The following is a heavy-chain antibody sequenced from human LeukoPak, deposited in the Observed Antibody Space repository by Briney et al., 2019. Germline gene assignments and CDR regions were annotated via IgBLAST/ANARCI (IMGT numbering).Heavy chain of an antibody. J-gene: IGHJ5*02. D-gene: IGHD3-3*01. CDR1: GYTFTGYY. Sequence: ASVKVSCKASGYTFTGYYMHWVRQAPGQGLEWMGWINPNSGGTNYAQKFQGRVTMTRDTSISTAYMELSRLRSDDTAVYYCARAHYDFWSGYPHIDAWGQGTLVTVSS. V-gene: IGHV1-2*02. CDR2: INPNSGGT. CDR3: ARAHYDFWSGYPHIDA.